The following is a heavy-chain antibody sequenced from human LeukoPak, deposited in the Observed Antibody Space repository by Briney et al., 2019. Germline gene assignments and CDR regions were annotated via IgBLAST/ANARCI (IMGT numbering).Heavy chain of an antibody. V-gene: IGHV3-11*05. CDR3: AKELLLWFGELSSGY. J-gene: IGHJ4*02. Sequence: GRFTISRDNAKNSLYLQMNSLRAEDTAVYYCAKELLLWFGELSSGYWGQGTLVTVSS. D-gene: IGHD3-10*01.